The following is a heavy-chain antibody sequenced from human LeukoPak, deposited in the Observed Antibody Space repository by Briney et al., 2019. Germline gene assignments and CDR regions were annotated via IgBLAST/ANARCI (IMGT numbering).Heavy chain of an antibody. D-gene: IGHD3-3*01. CDR1: GFTFSIYW. V-gene: IGHV3-74*01. Sequence: GGSLRLSCAASGFTFSIYWMHWVRQAPGKGLVWVSRINSDGSSTSYADSVKGGFTISRDNAKNTLYLQMNSLRAEDTAVYYCARDEDWSGYYGAFDIWGQGTMVTVSS. CDR2: INSDGSST. CDR3: ARDEDWSGYYGAFDI. J-gene: IGHJ3*02.